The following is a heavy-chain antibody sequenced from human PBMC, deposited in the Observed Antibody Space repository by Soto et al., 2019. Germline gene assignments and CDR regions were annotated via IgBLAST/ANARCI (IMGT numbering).Heavy chain of an antibody. Sequence: ASVKVSCKASGYTFTSYGISWVRQAPGQGLEWMGWISAYNGNTNYAQKLQGRVTMTTDTSTSTAYMELRSLRSDDTAVYYCARVAAYSSSWYSLSDAFDIWGQGTMVTVSS. CDR1: GYTFTSYG. J-gene: IGHJ3*02. CDR3: ARVAAYSSSWYSLSDAFDI. CDR2: ISAYNGNT. D-gene: IGHD6-13*01. V-gene: IGHV1-18*01.